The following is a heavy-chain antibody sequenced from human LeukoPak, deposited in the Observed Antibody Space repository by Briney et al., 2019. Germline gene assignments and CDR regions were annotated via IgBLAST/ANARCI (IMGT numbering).Heavy chain of an antibody. J-gene: IGHJ4*02. Sequence: ASVKVSCKASGYTFTSYGISWVRQAPGQGLERMGWISAYNGNTNYAQKLQGRVTMTTDTSTSTAYMELRSLRSDDTAVYYCARDIFHWGDYGDSFDYWGQGTLVTVSS. V-gene: IGHV1-18*01. CDR1: GYTFTSYG. D-gene: IGHD4-17*01. CDR3: ARDIFHWGDYGDSFDY. CDR2: ISAYNGNT.